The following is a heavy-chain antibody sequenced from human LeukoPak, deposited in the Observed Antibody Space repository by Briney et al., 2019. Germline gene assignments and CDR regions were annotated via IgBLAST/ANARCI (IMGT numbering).Heavy chain of an antibody. Sequence: SQTLSLTCAISGDSVSSNSAAWNWIRQSPSRGLEWLGRTYYRSKWYNDYAVSVKSRITINPDASKNQFSLQLNSVTPEDTAVYYCARGSRIHNWFDPWGQGTLVTVPS. CDR1: GDSVSSNSAA. D-gene: IGHD1-26*01. V-gene: IGHV6-1*01. J-gene: IGHJ5*02. CDR2: TYYRSKWYN. CDR3: ARGSRIHNWFDP.